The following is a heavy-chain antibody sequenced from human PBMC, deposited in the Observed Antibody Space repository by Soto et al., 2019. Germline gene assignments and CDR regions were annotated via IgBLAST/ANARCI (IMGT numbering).Heavy chain of an antibody. CDR3: AKDRSYDFWSGYQPYHHYYMDV. J-gene: IGHJ6*03. D-gene: IGHD3-3*01. V-gene: IGHV3-23*01. CDR1: GFTFSSYA. Sequence: GGSLRLSCAASGFTFSSYAMSWVRQAPGKGLEWVSAISGSGGSTYYADSVKGRFTISRDNSKNTLYLQMNSLRAEDTAVYYCAKDRSYDFWSGYQPYHHYYMDVWGTGTTVTVSS. CDR2: ISGSGGST.